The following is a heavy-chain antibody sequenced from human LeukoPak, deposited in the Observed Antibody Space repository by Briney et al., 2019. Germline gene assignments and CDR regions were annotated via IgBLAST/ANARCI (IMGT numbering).Heavy chain of an antibody. CDR3: ARDRTMVRGVIIH. J-gene: IGHJ4*02. CDR2: ISSSSSYI. CDR1: GFAFNSYS. D-gene: IGHD3-10*01. Sequence: PGGSLRLSCAASGFAFNSYSMNWVRQAPGKGLEWVSSISSSSSYIYYADSVKGRFTISRDNAKNSLYLQMNSLRAEDTAVYYCARDRTMVRGVIIHWGQGTLVTVSS. V-gene: IGHV3-21*01.